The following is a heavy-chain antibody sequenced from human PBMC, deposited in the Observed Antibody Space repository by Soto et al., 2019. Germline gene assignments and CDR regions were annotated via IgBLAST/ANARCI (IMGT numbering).Heavy chain of an antibody. Sequence: QVQLVESGGGVVQPGRSLRLSCAASGFTFSTFAMHWVRQAPGKGLECVAVISYDGSNQYYADSLKGRFTIARDNSKNTLSLQMSSLRAEDTAVYYCAKDNAGYSSGSSFFDYWGQGTLVTVSS. D-gene: IGHD6-25*01. CDR2: ISYDGSNQ. V-gene: IGHV3-30*18. CDR1: GFTFSTFA. CDR3: AKDNAGYSSGSSFFDY. J-gene: IGHJ4*02.